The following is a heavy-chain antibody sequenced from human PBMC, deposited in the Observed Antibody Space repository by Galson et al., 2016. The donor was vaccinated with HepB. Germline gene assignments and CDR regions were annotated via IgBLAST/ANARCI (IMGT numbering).Heavy chain of an antibody. Sequence: GTLSLTCSVYGGSLSNNFWSWLRQPPGKGLEWIGEIHHTGDTNHNSSLKSRVTMSVDTSKNQFSLKLNSVTAADTAVYYCARGKRPRQWLITKWFDPWGQGTPVTVPA. CDR3: ARGKRPRQWLITKWFDP. V-gene: IGHV4-34*01. J-gene: IGHJ5*02. D-gene: IGHD6-19*01. CDR1: GGSLSNNF. CDR2: IHHTGDT.